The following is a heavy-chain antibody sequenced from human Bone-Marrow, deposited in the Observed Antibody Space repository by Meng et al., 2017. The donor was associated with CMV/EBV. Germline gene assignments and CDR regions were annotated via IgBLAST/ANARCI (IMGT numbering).Heavy chain of an antibody. CDR1: GFTFSDFN. J-gene: IGHJ6*02. V-gene: IGHV3-73*01. CDR2: IRSRAASYAT. D-gene: IGHD3-3*01. CDR3: ITSERTLRVTDYGLDF. Sequence: GGSLRLSCAASGFTFSDFNIHWVRQASGKGLEWVGRIRSRAASYATVYGASVRGRFTISRDDSKNTAYLQMNGLKTEDTAVYYCITSERTLRVTDYGLDFWRRGTTVTVSS.